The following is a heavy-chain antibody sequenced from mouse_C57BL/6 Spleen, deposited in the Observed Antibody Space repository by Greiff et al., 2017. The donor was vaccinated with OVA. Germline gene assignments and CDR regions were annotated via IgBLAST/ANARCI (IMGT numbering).Heavy chain of an antibody. CDR2: INPNNGGT. J-gene: IGHJ1*03. V-gene: IGHV1-18*01. D-gene: IGHD1-1*01. CDR1: GYTFTDYN. Sequence: EVQLQQSGPELVKPGASVKIPCKASGYTFTDYNMDWVKQSHGKSLAWIGDINPNNGGTIYNQKFKGKATLTVDKSTSTAYMEIRSLTSEDTAVYYWARSAHYYGSSHWYFDVWGTGTTVTVSS. CDR3: ARSAHYYGSSHWYFDV.